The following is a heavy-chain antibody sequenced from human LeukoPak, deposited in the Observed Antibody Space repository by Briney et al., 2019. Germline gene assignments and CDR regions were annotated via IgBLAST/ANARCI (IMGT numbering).Heavy chain of an antibody. CDR3: ARDRGDNYYLDY. CDR1: GFIFSSYG. J-gene: IGHJ4*02. CDR2: IWYEGSSE. Sequence: PGRSLRLSCSASGFIFSSYGMHWVRQAPGEGLEWVAFIWYEGSSEYYADSVTGRFTISRDNSKNTLYLQLNSLRAEDTGVYYCARDRGDNYYLDYWGQGALVNVSS. V-gene: IGHV3-33*01. D-gene: IGHD4-17*01.